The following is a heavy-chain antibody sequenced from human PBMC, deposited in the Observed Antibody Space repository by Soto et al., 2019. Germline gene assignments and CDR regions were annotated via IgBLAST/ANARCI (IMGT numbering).Heavy chain of an antibody. Sequence: QVQLVQSGAEVKKPGSSVKVSCKASGGTFSSYAISWVRQAPGQGLEWMGGIIPIFGTANYAQQFQGRVTITADESTSTAYRELSSLRSEDTAVYYCAGCYYDSSGYYKSQDYWGQGTLVTVSS. CDR1: GGTFSSYA. CDR2: IIPIFGTA. J-gene: IGHJ4*02. D-gene: IGHD3-22*01. V-gene: IGHV1-69*12. CDR3: AGCYYDSSGYYKSQDY.